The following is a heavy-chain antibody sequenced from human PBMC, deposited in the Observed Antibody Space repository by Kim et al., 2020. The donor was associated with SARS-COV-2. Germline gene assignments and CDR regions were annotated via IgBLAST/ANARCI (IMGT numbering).Heavy chain of an antibody. J-gene: IGHJ4*02. CDR1: GFTFSIYN. CDR3: VRGAQDSVTRQLEY. V-gene: IGHV3-21*01. Sequence: GGSLRLSCAASGFTFSIYNMHWVRQAPGKGLEWVSSISVSGYRSYIYNADSVKGRFTISRDDAKTSLYLQMSSLRVEDTAIYYCVRGAQDSVTRQLEYWGQGTLVNVSS. D-gene: IGHD4-17*01. CDR2: ISVSGYRSYI.